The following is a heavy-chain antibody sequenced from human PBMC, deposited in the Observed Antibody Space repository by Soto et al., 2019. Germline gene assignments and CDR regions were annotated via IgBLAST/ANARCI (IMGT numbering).Heavy chain of an antibody. D-gene: IGHD3-22*01. CDR3: ASPGFGYYDSSGYYNDAFDI. CDR2: IYPGDSDT. V-gene: IGHV5-51*01. Sequence: GESLKISCKGSGYSFTSYWIGWVRQMPGKGLEWMGIIYPGDSDTRYSPSFQGQVTISADKSISTAYLQWSSLKASDTAMYYCASPGFGYYDSSGYYNDAFDISGQGTMVPV. CDR1: GYSFTSYW. J-gene: IGHJ3*02.